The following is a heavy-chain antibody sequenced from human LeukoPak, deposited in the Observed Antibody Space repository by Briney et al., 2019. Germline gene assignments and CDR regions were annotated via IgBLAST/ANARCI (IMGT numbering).Heavy chain of an antibody. D-gene: IGHD2-21*01. CDR3: ATGAAIRSYYYGMDV. Sequence: SVKVSCKASGGTFSSYAISWLRQAPGQGLEWMGGIIPIFGTANYAQKFQGRVTITADESTSTAYMELSSLRSEDTAVYYCATGAAIRSYYYGMDVWGQGTTVTVSS. V-gene: IGHV1-69*01. CDR1: GGTFSSYA. J-gene: IGHJ6*02. CDR2: IIPIFGTA.